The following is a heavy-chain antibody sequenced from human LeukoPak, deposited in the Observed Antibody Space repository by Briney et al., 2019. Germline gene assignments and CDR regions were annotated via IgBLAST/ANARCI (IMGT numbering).Heavy chain of an antibody. J-gene: IGHJ4*02. CDR1: GDSITSLY. Sequence: PSETLSLTCTVSGDSITSLYWSWIRQPPGKGLGWIGYIYYSGSTNYNPSLKSRVTISGDTSKNQFSLKLSSVTAADTAVYYCARDRVRDSSTWYFDYWGQGTLVTVSS. CDR3: ARDRVRDSSTWYFDY. D-gene: IGHD3-22*01. CDR2: IYYSGST. V-gene: IGHV4-59*11.